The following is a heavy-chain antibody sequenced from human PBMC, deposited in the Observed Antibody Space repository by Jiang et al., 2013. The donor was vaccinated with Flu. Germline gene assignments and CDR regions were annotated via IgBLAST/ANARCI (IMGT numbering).Heavy chain of an antibody. D-gene: IGHD3-9*01. J-gene: IGHJ3*02. Sequence: GAEVKKPGESLKISCQSSGYTFARTWIGWVRQVPGKGLEWMGIIYPGDSDTKYSPSFKGQVTISADKSINTAYPQWSSLKASDTAMYYCARLMNGYSSAFDIWGQGDNGHRLF. CDR2: IYPGDSDT. V-gene: IGHV5-51*01. CDR3: ARLMNGYSSAFDI. CDR1: GYTFARTW.